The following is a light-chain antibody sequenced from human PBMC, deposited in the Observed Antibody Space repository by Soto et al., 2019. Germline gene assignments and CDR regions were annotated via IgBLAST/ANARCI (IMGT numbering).Light chain of an antibody. CDR2: EAS. J-gene: IGLJ2*01. CDR3: CSYAAGDSFK. V-gene: IGLV2-23*01. CDR1: SNDVGGYNL. Sequence: QSALTQPASVSGSPGQSITISCTGTSNDVGGYNLVSWYQHHPGKAPKLIIYEASKRPSGVSDRFSASKSGITASLTISGLQAEDEADYYCCSYAAGDSFKFGGGTKLTVL.